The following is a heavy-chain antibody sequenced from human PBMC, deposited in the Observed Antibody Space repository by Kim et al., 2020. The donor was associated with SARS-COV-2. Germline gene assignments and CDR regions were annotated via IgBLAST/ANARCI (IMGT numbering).Heavy chain of an antibody. CDR3: ARETYSSSCDY. CDR2: ISYDGSNK. J-gene: IGHJ4*02. CDR1: GFTFSSYA. Sequence: GGSLRLSCAASGFTFSSYAMHWVRQAPGKGLEWVAVISYDGSNKYYADSVKGRFTISRDNSKNTLYLQMNSLRAEDTAVYYCARETYSSSCDYWGQVTLVTVSS. D-gene: IGHD6-13*01. V-gene: IGHV3-30*04.